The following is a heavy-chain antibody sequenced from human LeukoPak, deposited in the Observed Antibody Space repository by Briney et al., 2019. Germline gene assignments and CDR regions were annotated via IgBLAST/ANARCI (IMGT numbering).Heavy chain of an antibody. D-gene: IGHD2-2*01. Sequence: GESLQISCQGSGYSFSSYWIAWVRQMPGKGLEWMGVIYPSDSHTTYSPSFQGQVTISADKSINTAYLQWNSLQASDTAIYYYARVVGAAPFDYWGQGTLVTVSS. CDR2: IYPSDSHT. J-gene: IGHJ4*02. CDR3: ARVVGAAPFDY. CDR1: GYSFSSYW. V-gene: IGHV5-51*01.